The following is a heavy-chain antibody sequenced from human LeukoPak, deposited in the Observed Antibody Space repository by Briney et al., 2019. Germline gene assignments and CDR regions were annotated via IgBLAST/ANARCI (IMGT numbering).Heavy chain of an antibody. V-gene: IGHV4-34*01. CDR1: GDSMSHYY. CDR3: ARGPPPSYYDSSGYSYPTYYFDY. CDR2: INHSGST. J-gene: IGHJ4*02. D-gene: IGHD3-22*01. Sequence: SETLSLTCSVSGDSMSHYYWSWIRQPPGKGLEWIGEINHSGSTNYNPSLKSRVTISVDTSKNQFSLKLSSVTAADTAVYYCARGPPPSYYDSSGYSYPTYYFDYWGQGTLVTVSS.